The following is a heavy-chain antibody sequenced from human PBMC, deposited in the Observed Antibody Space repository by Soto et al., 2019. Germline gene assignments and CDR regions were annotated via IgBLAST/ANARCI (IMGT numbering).Heavy chain of an antibody. V-gene: IGHV4-59*02. CDR1: GGSVSGYY. CDR3: TRHAIIPKLQYGMDV. J-gene: IGHJ6*02. CDR2: IFYRGTT. Sequence: SETLSLTCTVSGGSVSGYYWSWIRQSPGKGLEWLGYIFYRGTTKYSPSVKGRVTISVDTSRNQFSLNLSSVTAADTAVYYCTRHAIIPKLQYGMDVWGQGTTVTVSS. D-gene: IGHD3-22*01.